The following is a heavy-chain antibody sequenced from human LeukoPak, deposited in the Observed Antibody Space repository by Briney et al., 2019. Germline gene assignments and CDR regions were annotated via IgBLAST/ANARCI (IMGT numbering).Heavy chain of an antibody. V-gene: IGHV1-69*04. CDR3: ARDNYYDSSGYYKY. Sequence: SVKVSCKASGYTFTSYDINWVRQAPGQGLEWMGRIIPILGIANYAQKFRGRVTITADKSTSTAYMELSSLRSEDTAVYYCARDNYYDSSGYYKYWGQGTLVTVSS. J-gene: IGHJ4*02. D-gene: IGHD3-22*01. CDR1: GYTFTSYD. CDR2: IIPILGIA.